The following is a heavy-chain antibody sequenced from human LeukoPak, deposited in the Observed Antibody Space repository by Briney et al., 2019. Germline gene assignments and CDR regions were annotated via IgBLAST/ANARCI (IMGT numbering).Heavy chain of an antibody. D-gene: IGHD4-11*01. J-gene: IGHJ5*02. CDR1: GGSISSGGYY. V-gene: IGHV4-61*08. CDR3: ARAHSNYWRFDP. Sequence: SETLSLTCTVSGGSISSGGYYWSWIRQPPGKGLEWIGYIYYTGSTSYNPSLKGRVTISIDTSKSQFSLKLTSVTAADTAVYYCARAHSNYWRFDPWGQGTLVTVSS. CDR2: IYYTGST.